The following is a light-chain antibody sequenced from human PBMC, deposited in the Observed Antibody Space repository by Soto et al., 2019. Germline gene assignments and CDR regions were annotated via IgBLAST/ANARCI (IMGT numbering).Light chain of an antibody. J-gene: IGLJ3*02. CDR1: GSDIAGFNS. CDR2: EVS. Sequence: QSALPQPASVSGSPGQSITISCSGTGSDIAGFNSVSWYQQHTGKAPKLIIYEVSNRPSGVSNRFSGSKSGDTASLTISGLQAEDEANYYCSSYTTTSSFEVFGGGTKLTVL. V-gene: IGLV2-14*01. CDR3: SSYTTTSSFEV.